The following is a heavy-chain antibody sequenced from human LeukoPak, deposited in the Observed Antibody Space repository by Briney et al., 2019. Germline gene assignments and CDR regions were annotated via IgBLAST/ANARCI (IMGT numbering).Heavy chain of an antibody. J-gene: IGHJ4*02. CDR1: EFTFSSYS. D-gene: IGHD4-23*01. V-gene: IGHV3-48*01. CDR2: ITNSGNSK. Sequence: GGSLRLSCAASEFTFSSYSMNWVRQAPGKGLEWVSYITNSGNSKSYADSVKGRFTISRDNTKNTLYLQMNSLRVEDTAVYYCARGRPHGNDYWGQGTLVTVSS. CDR3: ARGRPHGNDY.